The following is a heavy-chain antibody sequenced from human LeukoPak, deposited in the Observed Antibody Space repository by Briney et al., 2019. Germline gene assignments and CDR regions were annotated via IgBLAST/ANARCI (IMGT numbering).Heavy chain of an antibody. CDR1: GGSISSGGYY. J-gene: IGHJ4*02. CDR2: IYHSGST. CDR3: ARVRNRIVGVDY. D-gene: IGHD1-14*01. Sequence: SETLSLTCTVSGGSISSGGYYWSWIRQHPGKGLEWIGYIYHSGSTYYNPSLKSRVTISVDTSKNQFSLKLSSVTAADTAVYYCARVRNRIVGVDYWGQGTLVTVSS. V-gene: IGHV4-31*03.